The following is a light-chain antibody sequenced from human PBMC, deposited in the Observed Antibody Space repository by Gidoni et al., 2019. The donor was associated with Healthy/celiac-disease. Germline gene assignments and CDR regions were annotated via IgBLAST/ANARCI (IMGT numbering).Light chain of an antibody. CDR1: QSISSW. V-gene: IGKV1-12*01. J-gene: IGKJ1*01. CDR3: QQANSFPRT. CDR2: AAS. Sequence: TQMPQSPSSVSASVGDRVTITCRPSQSISSWLAWYQQKPGKAPKLLIYAASSLQCGVPSRFSGSGSGTDFTLTISSLQPEDFATYYCQQANSFPRTFGQGTKVEIK.